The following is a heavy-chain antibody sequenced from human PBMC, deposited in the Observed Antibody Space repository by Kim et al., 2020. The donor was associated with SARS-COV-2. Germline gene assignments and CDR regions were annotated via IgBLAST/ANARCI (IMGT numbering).Heavy chain of an antibody. V-gene: IGHV3-33*01. CDR3: ARDDHSGGYPGAFAI. J-gene: IGHJ3*02. CDR1: GFTFRNYG. D-gene: IGHD1-26*01. Sequence: GGSLRLSCAASGFTFRNYGMHWVRQAPGKGLEWVAVIWYDGTNRYYAESVRGRFTISKDNSKNTLNLQMNSLRAEDTAIYYCARDDHSGGYPGAFAIWGQGTMVTVSS. CDR2: IWYDGTNR.